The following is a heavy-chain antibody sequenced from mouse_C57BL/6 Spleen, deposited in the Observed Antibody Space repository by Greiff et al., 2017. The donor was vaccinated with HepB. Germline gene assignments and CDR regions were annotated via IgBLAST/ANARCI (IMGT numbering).Heavy chain of an antibody. CDR3: VREGTFSTTSYYFDY. Sequence: EVQRVESGGGLVQPKGSLKLSCAASGFTFNTYAMHWVRQAPGQGLEWVARIRSKSSNYATYYADSVKDRFTISRDDSKSMLYLQMNKLKTEDTAMYYCVREGTFSTTSYYFDYWGQGTTLTVSS. CDR1: GFTFNTYA. J-gene: IGHJ2*01. D-gene: IGHD1-2*01. V-gene: IGHV10-3*01. CDR2: IRSKSSNYAT.